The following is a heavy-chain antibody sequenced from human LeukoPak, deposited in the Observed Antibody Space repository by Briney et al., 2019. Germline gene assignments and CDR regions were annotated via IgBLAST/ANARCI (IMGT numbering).Heavy chain of an antibody. V-gene: IGHV4-59*01. CDR3: ARAPIYDILRFDY. Sequence: PSETLSLTCTVSGGSISSYYWSWIRQPPGKGLEWIGYIYFIGSTNYNPSLKSRVTISVDTSKNQFSLKMSSVTAADTAVYYCARAPIYDILRFDYWGQGTLVTVSS. D-gene: IGHD3-9*01. J-gene: IGHJ4*02. CDR1: GGSISSYY. CDR2: IYFIGST.